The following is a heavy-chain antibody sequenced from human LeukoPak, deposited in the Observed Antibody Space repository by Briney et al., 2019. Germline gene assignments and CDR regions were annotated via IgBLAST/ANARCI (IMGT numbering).Heavy chain of an antibody. D-gene: IGHD3-3*01. J-gene: IGHJ5*02. V-gene: IGHV1-69*01. CDR3: ARVRYYDSNWFDP. CDR1: GGTFSSYA. Sequence: ASVKVSCKASGGTFSSYAISWVRQAPGQGLEWMGGIIPIFGTANYAQKFQGRVTITADESTSTAYMELSSLRSEDTAVYYCARVRYYDSNWFDPWGQGTLVTVSS. CDR2: IIPIFGTA.